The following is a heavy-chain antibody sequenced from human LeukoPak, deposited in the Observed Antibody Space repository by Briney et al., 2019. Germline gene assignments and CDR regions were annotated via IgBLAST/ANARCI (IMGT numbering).Heavy chain of an antibody. CDR2: ISSSSSYI. J-gene: IGHJ3*02. D-gene: IGHD2-2*01. CDR1: RFTFSSYS. Sequence: GGSLRLSCAASRFTFSSYSMNWVRQAPGKGLEWVSSISSSSSYIYYADSVKGRFTISRDNAKNSLYLQTNSLRAEDTAVYYCARVGSSDAFDIWGQGTMVTVSS. CDR3: ARVGSSDAFDI. V-gene: IGHV3-21*01.